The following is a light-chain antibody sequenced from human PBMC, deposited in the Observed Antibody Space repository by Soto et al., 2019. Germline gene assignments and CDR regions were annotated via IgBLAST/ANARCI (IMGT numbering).Light chain of an antibody. J-gene: IGKJ4*01. CDR3: QHRSNWPLT. Sequence: ETVLTQSPATLSLSPWERATLSCRASQSVSSYLAWYQQKPGQAPRLLIYDASNRATGIPARFSGSGSGTDFTLTISSLEPEDFAVYYCQHRSNWPLTFGGGTKVDIK. V-gene: IGKV3-11*01. CDR2: DAS. CDR1: QSVSSY.